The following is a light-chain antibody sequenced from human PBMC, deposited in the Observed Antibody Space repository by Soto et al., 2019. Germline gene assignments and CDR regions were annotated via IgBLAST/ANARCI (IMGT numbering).Light chain of an antibody. CDR2: KAS. V-gene: IGKV1-5*03. CDR3: QQYNTDSWT. J-gene: IGKJ1*01. CDR1: QSISNR. Sequence: DIQMTQFPSTLSASVGDRVTITCRAIQSISNRLAWFQQKSGEAPNLLIHKASSLESGVPSRFSGSGSGTEFTLTISSLLPDDFATYYCQQYNTDSWTFGPGTKVDIK.